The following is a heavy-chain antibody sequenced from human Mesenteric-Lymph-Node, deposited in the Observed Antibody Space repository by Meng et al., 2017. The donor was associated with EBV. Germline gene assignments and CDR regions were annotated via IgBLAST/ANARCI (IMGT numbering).Heavy chain of an antibody. CDR1: GWSNYESHW. V-gene: IGHV4-4*02. CDR3: ARGLGGSGKYHFDF. J-gene: IGHJ4*02. CDR2: TYHSGSS. D-gene: IGHD3-10*01. Sequence: QVQRRESGHVFVCPSGSLSVTCAGSGWSNYESHWCSWVRQPPGKGLEWIGETYHSGSSNYSPSLKSRVSMSVDNSKDQFSLTLHSVTAADTAVYYCARGLGGSGKYHFDFWGPGILVTVSS.